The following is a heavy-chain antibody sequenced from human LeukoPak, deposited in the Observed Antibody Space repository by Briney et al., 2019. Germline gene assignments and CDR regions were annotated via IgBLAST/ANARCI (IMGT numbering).Heavy chain of an antibody. CDR2: TYYRSKWYN. CDR3: ARENWSGWYEGGAFDI. CDR1: GDSVSSKSAS. D-gene: IGHD6-19*01. Sequence: SQTLSLTCAISGDSVSSKSASWNWIRQSPSRGLEWLGRTYYRSKWYNDYAVSVKSRITINPDTSKNQFSLQLNSVTPEDTAVYYCARENWSGWYEGGAFDIWGQGTMVTVSS. V-gene: IGHV6-1*01. J-gene: IGHJ3*02.